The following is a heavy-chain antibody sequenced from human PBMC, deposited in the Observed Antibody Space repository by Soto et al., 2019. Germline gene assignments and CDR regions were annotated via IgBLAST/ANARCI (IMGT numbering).Heavy chain of an antibody. Sequence: PGESLKISCKGSGHSFTSYWIGWVRQMPGKGLEWMGIIYPGDSDTRYSPSFQGQVTISADKSISTAYLQWSSLKASDTAMYYCARLEYCSSTSCYNDYYYGMDVWGQGTTVTVSS. CDR1: GHSFTSYW. V-gene: IGHV5-51*01. CDR3: ARLEYCSSTSCYNDYYYGMDV. D-gene: IGHD2-2*02. J-gene: IGHJ6*02. CDR2: IYPGDSDT.